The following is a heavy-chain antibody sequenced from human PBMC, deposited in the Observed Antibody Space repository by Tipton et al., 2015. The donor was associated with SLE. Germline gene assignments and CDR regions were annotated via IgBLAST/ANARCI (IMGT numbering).Heavy chain of an antibody. CDR3: ASLSSSDV. J-gene: IGHJ6*02. CDR1: GGSFSGYY. V-gene: IGHV4-34*01. Sequence: TLSLTCAAYGGSFSGYYWSWIRQPPGKGLEWIGEINHSGSTNYNPSLKSRVTISVDTSKNQFSLKLSSVTAADTAVYYCASLSSSDVWGQGTTVTVSS. CDR2: INHSGST. D-gene: IGHD2-15*01.